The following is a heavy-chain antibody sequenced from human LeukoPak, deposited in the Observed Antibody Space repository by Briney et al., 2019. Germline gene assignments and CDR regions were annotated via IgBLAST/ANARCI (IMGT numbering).Heavy chain of an antibody. CDR3: GRGRLYYYGMDV. D-gene: IGHD6-25*01. Sequence: ASVEVSCKASGYTFTTYGMNWVRQAPGQGLEWMGWINTYSGNTNYAQNLQGRVTMTRDTSTSTAYMELRSLKSDDTAVYYCGRGRLYYYGMDVWGQGTTVTVSS. J-gene: IGHJ6*02. V-gene: IGHV1-18*01. CDR2: INTYSGNT. CDR1: GYTFTTYG.